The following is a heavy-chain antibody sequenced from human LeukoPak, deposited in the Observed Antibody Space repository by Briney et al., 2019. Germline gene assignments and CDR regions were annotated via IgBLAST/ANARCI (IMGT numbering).Heavy chain of an antibody. D-gene: IGHD6-19*01. CDR2: IYYDGNNK. Sequence: GGTLRLSCAASGLIFRNYGMHWGRQAPGKGLEWVSIIYYDGNNKYYADSAKGRFTISKDNSKNTLYLQMNSLRAEDTAMYYWATPEPGLAGALWGQGTLVIVSS. J-gene: IGHJ4*02. CDR3: ATPEPGLAGAL. CDR1: GLIFRNYG. V-gene: IGHV3-33*01.